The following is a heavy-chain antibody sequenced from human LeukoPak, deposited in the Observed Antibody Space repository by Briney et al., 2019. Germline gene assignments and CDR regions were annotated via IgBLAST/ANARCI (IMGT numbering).Heavy chain of an antibody. D-gene: IGHD3-16*01. CDR3: AKDFGGGRLDAFDI. CDR2: ISSSSSTI. CDR1: GFTFSSYS. J-gene: IGHJ3*02. V-gene: IGHV3-48*01. Sequence: PGGSLRLSCAASGFTFSSYSMNWVRQAPGKGLEWVSYISSSSSTIYYADSVKGRFTISRDNAKNSLYLQMNSLRAEDTAVYYCAKDFGGGRLDAFDIWGQGTMVTVSS.